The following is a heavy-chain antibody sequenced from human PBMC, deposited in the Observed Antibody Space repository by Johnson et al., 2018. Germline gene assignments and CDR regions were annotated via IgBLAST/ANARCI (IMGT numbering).Heavy chain of an antibody. J-gene: IGHJ3*02. D-gene: IGHD6-13*01. V-gene: IGHV3-30-3*01. CDR2: ISYDGSDN. Sequence: QVQLVQSGGGVVQPGRSLRLSCAASGFTFNNYAMHWVRQAPGKGLEWVAVISYDGSDNYYADSVKGRFTISRDNSRTTLYLQMNSLRAEDTAVYYWAREKTAAAAFDIWGQGTMVTVSS. CDR3: AREKTAAAAFDI. CDR1: GFTFNNYA.